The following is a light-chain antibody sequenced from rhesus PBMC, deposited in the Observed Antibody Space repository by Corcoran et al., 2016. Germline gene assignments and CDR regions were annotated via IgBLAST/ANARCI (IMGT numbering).Light chain of an antibody. CDR3: LQHDSSPWT. Sequence: DIQMTQSPSSLSASVGDKVTITCRASQDISSWLAWYQQTPGKAPKLLIYKSSILQSGVPSRFSGSGSGTDFTLTIRSLQPEDFATYCCLQHDSSPWTFGQGTKVEIK. J-gene: IGKJ1*01. CDR2: KSS. V-gene: IGKV1-22*01. CDR1: QDISSW.